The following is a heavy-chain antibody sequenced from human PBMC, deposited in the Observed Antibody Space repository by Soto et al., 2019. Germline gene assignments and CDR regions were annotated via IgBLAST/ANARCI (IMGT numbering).Heavy chain of an antibody. D-gene: IGHD3-10*01. Sequence: EVQLVESGGDLVQPGGSLRLSCAASGFSLSDLFIDLVRQAPGKGLEWVGRTKDKAYSYTTEYAASMKGRFTISRDESRNSLYLQMSSLKTEDTAVYYCASIRGVFGYWGQGTLVTVSS. CDR1: GFSLSDLF. V-gene: IGHV3-72*01. CDR2: TKDKAYSYTT. CDR3: ASIRGVFGY. J-gene: IGHJ4*02.